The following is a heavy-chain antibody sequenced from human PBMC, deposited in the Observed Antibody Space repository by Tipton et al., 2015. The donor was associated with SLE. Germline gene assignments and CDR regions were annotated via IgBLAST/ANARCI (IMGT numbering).Heavy chain of an antibody. CDR2: ISGSGGST. V-gene: IGHV3-23*01. D-gene: IGHD1-26*01. Sequence: LRLSCAASGFTFSSYAMSWVRQAPGRGLEWVSAISGSGGSTYYADSVKGRFTISRDNAKNSLYLQMNSLRAEDTAVDYCARDRGGSYGYWGQGTLVTVSS. CDR1: GFTFSSYA. J-gene: IGHJ4*02. CDR3: ARDRGGSYGY.